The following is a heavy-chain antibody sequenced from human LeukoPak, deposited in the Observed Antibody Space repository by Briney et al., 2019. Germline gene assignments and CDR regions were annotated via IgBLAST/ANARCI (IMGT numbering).Heavy chain of an antibody. V-gene: IGHV4-4*02. D-gene: IGHD4-17*01. CDR3: ARGPYGDWALDY. CDR1: GGSISSSNW. Sequence: SGTLSLTCAVSGGSISSSNWWSWVRQPPGKGLEWIGEIYHSGSTNYNPSLKSRVTISVDTSKNQFSLKLSSVTAADTAVYYCARGPYGDWALDYWGQGTLVTVSS. J-gene: IGHJ4*02. CDR2: IYHSGST.